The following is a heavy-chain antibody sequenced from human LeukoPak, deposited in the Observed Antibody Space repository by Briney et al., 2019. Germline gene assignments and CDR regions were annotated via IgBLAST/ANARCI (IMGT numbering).Heavy chain of an antibody. CDR3: ARGADAFDI. J-gene: IGHJ3*02. CDR2: IYGGGGT. CDR1: GFTVSGNY. Sequence: GGSLRLSCAASGFTVSGNYMSWVRQAPGKGLEWASGIYGGGGTYYPGSVKGRCPISRENAKNSLYLQMNSLRAGDTAVHYCARGADAFDIWGQGTMVTVSS. V-gene: IGHV3-53*01.